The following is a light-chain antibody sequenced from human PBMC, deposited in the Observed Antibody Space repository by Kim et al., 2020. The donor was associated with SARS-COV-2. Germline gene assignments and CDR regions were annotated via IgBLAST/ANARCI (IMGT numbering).Light chain of an antibody. CDR3: QQHGNWLT. J-gene: IGKJ4*01. Sequence: SLSPGARATRSCRASQSVSSYLAWYQQKPGQAPRLLIYDASNRATGIPARFSGSRSGTDFTLTISSLEPEDFAVYYCQQHGNWLTFGGGTKVDIK. CDR1: QSVSSY. V-gene: IGKV3-11*01. CDR2: DAS.